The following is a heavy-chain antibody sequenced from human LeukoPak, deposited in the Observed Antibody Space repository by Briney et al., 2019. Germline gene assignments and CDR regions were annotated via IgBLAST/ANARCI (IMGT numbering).Heavy chain of an antibody. D-gene: IGHD4-17*01. J-gene: IGHJ4*02. CDR1: GFTFSSYA. Sequence: GGSLRLSCAASGFTFSSYAMSWVRQAPGKGLEWVSAISGSGGSTYFADSVKGRFTISRDNSKNTLYLQMNSLRAEDTAVYYCATQSSPAPYGDYGGGYFDYWGQGTLVTVSS. V-gene: IGHV3-23*01. CDR2: ISGSGGST. CDR3: ATQSSPAPYGDYGGGYFDY.